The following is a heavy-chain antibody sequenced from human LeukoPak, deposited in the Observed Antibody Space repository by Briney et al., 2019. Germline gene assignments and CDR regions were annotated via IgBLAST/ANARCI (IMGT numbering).Heavy chain of an antibody. J-gene: IGHJ1*01. CDR2: TYYRSKWYN. CDR1: GDSVSSNSAA. V-gene: IGHV6-1*01. CDR3: ARESSSWYGYFHH. Sequence: SQTLSLTCVISGDSVSSNSAAWNCIRQSPSRGLEWLGRTYYRSKWYNDYAVSVKSRININPDTSKNQFSLQLNYVTPEDTAVYYCARESSSWYGYFHHWGQGTLVTVSS. D-gene: IGHD6-13*01.